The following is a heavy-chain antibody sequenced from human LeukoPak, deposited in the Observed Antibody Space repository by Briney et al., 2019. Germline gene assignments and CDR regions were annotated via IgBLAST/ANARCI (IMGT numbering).Heavy chain of an antibody. CDR3: ATTPQVRGPLYYFDY. V-gene: IGHV1-46*01. Sequence: ASVKVSCKASGDTYANHYIHWVRQAPGQGVEWMGVIIPSGGSTNYAQRFQGRLTVTTDTSTSTVYMDLGRLRSEETAVYYCATTPQVRGPLYYFDYWGQGTLVTVSA. D-gene: IGHD3-10*01. CDR1: GDTYANHY. J-gene: IGHJ4*02. CDR2: IIPSGGST.